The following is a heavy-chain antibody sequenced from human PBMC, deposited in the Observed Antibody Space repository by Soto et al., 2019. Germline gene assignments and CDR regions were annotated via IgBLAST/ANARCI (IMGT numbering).Heavy chain of an antibody. V-gene: IGHV1-69*13. CDR2: IIPMFGKA. CDR3: ARDATLYDSSGYYYLY. J-gene: IGHJ4*02. D-gene: IGHD3-22*01. Sequence: SVKVSCKASGGTFSRYAINWVRQAPGQGLEWMGGIIPMFGKANYAPKFQGRVTITADESTSTGYLELRSLTPEDTAVYYCARDATLYDSSGYYYLYWGQGTRVTVCS. CDR1: GGTFSRYA.